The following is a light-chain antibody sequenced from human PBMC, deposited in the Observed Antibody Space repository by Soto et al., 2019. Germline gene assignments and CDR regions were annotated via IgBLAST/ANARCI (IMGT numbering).Light chain of an antibody. J-gene: IGKJ2*01. V-gene: IGKV1-39*01. Sequence: DIQMTQSPSSRSASVGDRVTITCRASQSMSSYLNWYQQKPGKAPKLLIYGASSLQSGVPSRFSGSGSGTDFTLTISSLQPEDFATYDCQQSYSTPYTFGQGTKLEIK. CDR2: GAS. CDR3: QQSYSTPYT. CDR1: QSMSSY.